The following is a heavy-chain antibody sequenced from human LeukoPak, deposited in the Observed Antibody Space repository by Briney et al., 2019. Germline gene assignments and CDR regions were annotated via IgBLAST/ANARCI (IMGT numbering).Heavy chain of an antibody. J-gene: IGHJ3*02. D-gene: IGHD3-22*01. CDR2: IIWDGGST. V-gene: IGHV3-43D*03. Sequence: GGSLRLSCAASVFTFYDYAMHWVRHAPGKGLEWVSLIIWDGGSTYYADSVKGRFTISRDNSKNTLYLQMNSLRAEDTAVYYCAKDITTLHAFDIWGQGTMVTVSS. CDR1: VFTFYDYA. CDR3: AKDITTLHAFDI.